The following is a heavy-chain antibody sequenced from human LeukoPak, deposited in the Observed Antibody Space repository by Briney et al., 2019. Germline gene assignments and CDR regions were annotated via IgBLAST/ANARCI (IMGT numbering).Heavy chain of an antibody. D-gene: IGHD3-16*02. J-gene: IGHJ3*02. CDR1: GFTFSDYY. Sequence: GGSLRLSCAASGFTFSDYYMSWIRQAPGKGLEWVSYISSSGSTIYYADSVKGRFTISRDNAKNSLYLQMNSLRAEDTAVYYCAKDQTTLYDYVWGSYRPDAFDIWGQGTMVTVSS. V-gene: IGHV3-11*01. CDR2: ISSSGSTI. CDR3: AKDQTTLYDYVWGSYRPDAFDI.